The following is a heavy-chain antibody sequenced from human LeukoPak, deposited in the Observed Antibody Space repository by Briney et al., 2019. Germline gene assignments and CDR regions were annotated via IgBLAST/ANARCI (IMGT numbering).Heavy chain of an antibody. Sequence: SETLSLTCTVSGGSISSSSYYWGWIRQPPGKGLEWIGSIYYSGSTYYNPSLKSRVTISVDTSKNQFSLKLSSVTAADTAVYYCARRSQRWLQQYYFDYWGQGTLVTISS. V-gene: IGHV4-39*01. D-gene: IGHD5-24*01. J-gene: IGHJ4*02. CDR1: GGSISSSSYY. CDR2: IYYSGST. CDR3: ARRSQRWLQQYYFDY.